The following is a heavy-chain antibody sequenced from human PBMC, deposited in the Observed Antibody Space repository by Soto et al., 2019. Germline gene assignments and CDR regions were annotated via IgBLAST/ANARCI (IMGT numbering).Heavy chain of an antibody. CDR2: MQPSTGRT. CDR3: ARGVSAGVDY. D-gene: IGHD1-26*01. V-gene: IGHV1-8*01. Sequence: QVQLVQSGAEVREPGASVKVSCKASGYSFTSLDINWVRQTAGQGLEWMGWMQPSTGRTGYAQKFQGRVTMTRDTSINPAYMELTPLTSDDTAFYYCARGVSAGVDYWGQGTLVTVSS. J-gene: IGHJ4*02. CDR1: GYSFTSLD.